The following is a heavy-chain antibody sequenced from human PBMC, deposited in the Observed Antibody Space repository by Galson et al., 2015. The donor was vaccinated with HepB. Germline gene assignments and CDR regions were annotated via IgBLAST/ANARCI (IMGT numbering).Heavy chain of an antibody. D-gene: IGHD2-15*01. V-gene: IGHV4-59*01. CDR2: IYYSGST. CDR1: GASMSTYY. Sequence: SETLSLTCTVSGASMSTYYWNWIRQPPGKGLEWIGYIYYSGSTNYNPSLKSRVTISVDTSKRQFSLRLSSVTAADTAVYYCARGGGYCSGGSCYAKDSWGQGTLVTVSS. CDR3: ARGGGYCSGGSCYAKDS. J-gene: IGHJ4*02.